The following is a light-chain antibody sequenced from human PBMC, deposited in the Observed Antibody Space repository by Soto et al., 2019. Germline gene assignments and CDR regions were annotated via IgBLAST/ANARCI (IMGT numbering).Light chain of an antibody. CDR2: DAS. V-gene: IGKV1-5*01. CDR1: QSISCS. Sequence: DILMTQSPSTLSASPGDRVTITFRASQSISCSLAWYQQQPGKAPKLLIYDASILDSGVPSRFSGSGSGTEFTLTISSLQSEDFAVYYCQQYNNWPVAFGGGTKVDI. J-gene: IGKJ4*01. CDR3: QQYNNWPVA.